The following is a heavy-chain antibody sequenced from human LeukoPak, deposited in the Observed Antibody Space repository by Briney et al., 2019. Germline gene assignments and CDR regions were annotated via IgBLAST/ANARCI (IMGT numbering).Heavy chain of an antibody. J-gene: IGHJ3*02. V-gene: IGHV4-59*08. D-gene: IGHD1-26*01. CDR3: ARRSGSSSFDI. CDR2: IYYSGST. CDR1: GGFISSYY. Sequence: PSETLSLTCTVSGGFISSYYWSWIRQPPGKGLEWIGYIYYSGSTNYNPSLKSRVTISVDTSKNQFSLKLSSVTAADTAVYYCARRSGSSSFDIWGQGTMVTVSS.